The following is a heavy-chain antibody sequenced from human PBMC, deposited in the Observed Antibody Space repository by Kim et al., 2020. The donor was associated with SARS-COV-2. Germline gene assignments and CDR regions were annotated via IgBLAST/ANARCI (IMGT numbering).Heavy chain of an antibody. D-gene: IGHD1-1*01. J-gene: IGHJ4*02. V-gene: IGHV4-39*01. CDR2: IYYSGST. Sequence: SETLSLICTVSGGSISSSSYYWGWIRQPPGKGLEWIGSIYYSGSTYYNPSLKSRVTISVDTSKNQFSLKLSSETAADTAVYYCARLGTTGTILDYWGQGTLVTVSS. CDR3: ARLGTTGTILDY. CDR1: GGSISSSSYY.